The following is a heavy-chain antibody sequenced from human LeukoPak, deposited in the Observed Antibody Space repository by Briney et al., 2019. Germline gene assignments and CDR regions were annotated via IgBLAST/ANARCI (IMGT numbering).Heavy chain of an antibody. V-gene: IGHV4-4*07. CDR1: GYSISSGYY. CDR2: IYTSGST. Sequence: SETLSLTCTVSGYSISSGYYWSWIRQPAGKGLEWIGRIYTSGSTNYNPSLKSRVTMSVDTSKNQFSLKLSSVTAADTAVYYCARVVEVTGLDWFDPWGQGTLVTVSS. CDR3: ARVVEVTGLDWFDP. J-gene: IGHJ5*02. D-gene: IGHD2-21*02.